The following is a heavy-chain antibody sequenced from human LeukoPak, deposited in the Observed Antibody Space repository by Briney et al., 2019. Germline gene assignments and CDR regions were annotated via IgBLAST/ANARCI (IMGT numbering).Heavy chain of an antibody. J-gene: IGHJ1*01. CDR2: IATGGYTL. D-gene: IGHD2/OR15-2a*01. Sequence: PGGSLRLSCAASRFSFSDTYMSGIRQAPGKGLEWIAYIATGGYTLDYADSVRGRFTVSRDNAKNSLYLQMNSLRVEDTAVYYCATSSFYGQLWGQGTLVTVSS. CDR1: RFSFSDTY. CDR3: ATSSFYGQL. V-gene: IGHV3-11*01.